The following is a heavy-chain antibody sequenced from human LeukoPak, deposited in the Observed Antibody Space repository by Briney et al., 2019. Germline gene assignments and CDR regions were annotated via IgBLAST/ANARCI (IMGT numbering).Heavy chain of an antibody. V-gene: IGHV3-30*18. CDR2: ISYDGSNK. D-gene: IGHD3-22*01. CDR1: GFTVSSNY. CDR3: AKDSNYYDSTAFDI. J-gene: IGHJ3*02. Sequence: PGGSLRLSCAASGFTVSSNYMSWVRQAPGKGLEWVAVISYDGSNKYYADSVKGRFTISRDNSKNTLYLQMNSLRAEDTAVYYCAKDSNYYDSTAFDIWGQGTMVTVAS.